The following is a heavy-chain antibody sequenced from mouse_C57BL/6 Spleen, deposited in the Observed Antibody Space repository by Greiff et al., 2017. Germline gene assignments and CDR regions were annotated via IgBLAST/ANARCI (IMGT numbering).Heavy chain of an antibody. CDR1: GYTFTSYW. CDR3: ARELYGSSRYFDV. Sequence: QVQLQQPGAELVMPGASVKLSCKASGYTFTSYWMHWVKQRPGQGLEWIGEIDPSDSYTNYNQKFKGKSTLTVDKSSSTAYMQLSSLTSEDSAVYYCARELYGSSRYFDVWGTGTTVTVSS. D-gene: IGHD1-1*01. V-gene: IGHV1-69*01. CDR2: IDPSDSYT. J-gene: IGHJ1*03.